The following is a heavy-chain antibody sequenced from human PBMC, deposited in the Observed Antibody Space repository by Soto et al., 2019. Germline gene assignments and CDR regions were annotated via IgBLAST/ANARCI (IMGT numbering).Heavy chain of an antibody. J-gene: IGHJ5*02. CDR2: IHPGDYNT. CDR3: ARAGAHTYNWFDP. V-gene: IGHV5-51*01. Sequence: EVQLVQSGAEVKMPGESLKSSCKTSGYSFTNYWIGWVRQMPGKGLEWMGIIHPGDYNTRYSPSFQGQVTISADRSISTTYVQWSSLKASDTAMYYCARAGAHTYNWFDPWGQGTLVTVSS. CDR1: GYSFTNYW.